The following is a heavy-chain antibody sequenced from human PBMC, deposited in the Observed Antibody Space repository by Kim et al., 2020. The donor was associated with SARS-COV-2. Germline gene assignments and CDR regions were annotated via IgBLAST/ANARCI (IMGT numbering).Heavy chain of an antibody. CDR3: ARVGPYGDYTIEN. Sequence: SETLSLTCTVSGGSISSYYWSWIRQPPGKGLEWIGYIYYSGSTNYNPSLKSRVTISVDTSKNQFSLKLSSVTAADTAVYYCARVGPYGDYTIENWGQGTLVTVSS. D-gene: IGHD4-17*01. CDR1: GGSISSYY. CDR2: IYYSGST. J-gene: IGHJ4*02. V-gene: IGHV4-59*01.